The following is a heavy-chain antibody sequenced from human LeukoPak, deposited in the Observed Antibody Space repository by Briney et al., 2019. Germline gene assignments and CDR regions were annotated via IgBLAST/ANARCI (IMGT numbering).Heavy chain of an antibody. V-gene: IGHV3-66*01. Sequence: GGSLRLSCPASGFTFSDHYMDWVRQAPGKGLEWVSVMYRGGGTYYADFVRGRFTISRDNSKNTMYLQMNSLRAEDTAVYYCADLHDSSGYHTRGYWGQGTLVTVSS. CDR2: MYRGGGT. CDR3: ADLHDSSGYHTRGY. D-gene: IGHD3-22*01. J-gene: IGHJ4*02. CDR1: GFTFSDHY.